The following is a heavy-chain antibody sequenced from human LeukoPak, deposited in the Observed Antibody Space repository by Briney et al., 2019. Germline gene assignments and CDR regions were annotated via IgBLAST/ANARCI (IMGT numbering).Heavy chain of an antibody. J-gene: IGHJ4*02. CDR3: AKDGSTLGQSVNHYFDY. CDR2: ISYDGSYT. Sequence: GGSLRLSCAGSGFTFTSYGMHWVRQAPGKGLEWVAVISYDGSYTYHADSVKGQFTISRDNSKNTLFLQMNSLRAEDTAVYYCAKDGSTLGQSVNHYFDYWGQGTLVTVSS. CDR1: GFTFTSYG. D-gene: IGHD3-16*01. V-gene: IGHV3-30*18.